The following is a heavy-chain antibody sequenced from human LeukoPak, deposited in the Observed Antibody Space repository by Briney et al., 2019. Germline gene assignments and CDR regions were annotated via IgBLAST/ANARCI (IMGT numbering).Heavy chain of an antibody. CDR1: GFTFSSYW. CDR2: IKQDGSEK. Sequence: PGGSLRLSCAASGFTFSSYWMSWVRQAPGKGLEWVANIKQDGSEKYYVDSVKGRFTISRENAKNSLYLQMNSLRAGDTAVYYCARGILSSTGNYYYGMDVWGQGTTVTVSS. CDR3: ARGILSSTGNYYYGMDV. V-gene: IGHV3-7*01. J-gene: IGHJ6*02. D-gene: IGHD2-2*01.